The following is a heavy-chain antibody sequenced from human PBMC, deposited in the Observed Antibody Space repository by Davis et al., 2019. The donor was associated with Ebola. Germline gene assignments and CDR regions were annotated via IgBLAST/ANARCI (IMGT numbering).Heavy chain of an antibody. CDR2: INPSAGYT. Sequence: ASVKVSCKASGYTFSNYYLHWVRQAPGQGLEWMGVINPSAGYTNYAQKFQGRVTMTRDTSTNTVYMELSSLRTEDTAVYYCARDRNILVATAPDYWGLGTLVTVSS. CDR1: GYTFSNYY. V-gene: IGHV1-46*01. CDR3: ARDRNILVATAPDY. J-gene: IGHJ4*02. D-gene: IGHD2-21*02.